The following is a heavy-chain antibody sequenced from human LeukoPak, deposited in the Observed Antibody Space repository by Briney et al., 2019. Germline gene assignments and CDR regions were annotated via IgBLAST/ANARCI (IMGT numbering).Heavy chain of an antibody. CDR1: RYRFTNYR. V-gene: IGHV5-51*01. CDR2: IYPGDSET. D-gene: IGHD3-22*01. CDR3: ARLDEDFYYDGSGYYF. Sequence: GESLKISCRGSRYRFTNYRIAWVRQMPGKGLEWMGIIYPGDSETTYSPSFQGQVTISADKSINTAYLQWSSLKTSDTAKYYCARLDEDFYYDGSGYYFWGRGTLVTVSS. J-gene: IGHJ4*02.